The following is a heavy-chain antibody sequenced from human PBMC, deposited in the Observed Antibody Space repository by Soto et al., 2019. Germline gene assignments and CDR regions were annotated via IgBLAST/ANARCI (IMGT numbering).Heavy chain of an antibody. CDR3: ARGRGGTYDAFDI. D-gene: IGHD1-26*01. CDR2: IYYSGTT. V-gene: IGHV4-59*01. J-gene: IGHJ3*02. CDR1: GGSMSRYY. Sequence: QVQLRGSGPGPVKPSETLSLTCTVSGGSMSRYYWSWIRQPPGKGLEWIGYIYYSGTTNYNPSLKSRVTILLDTSKNQFSLKLVSLTAADTAFYYCARGRGGTYDAFDIWGQGTLVTVSS.